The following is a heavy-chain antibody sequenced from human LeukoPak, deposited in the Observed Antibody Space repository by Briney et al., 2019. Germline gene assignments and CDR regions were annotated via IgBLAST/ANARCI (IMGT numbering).Heavy chain of an antibody. D-gene: IGHD6-19*01. CDR1: GFTFSSYG. CDR3: AKDEVFNSAWYFEY. Sequence: GGSLRLSCAASGFTFSSYGMHWVRQAPGKGLEWVAFIRSDGSIKYYTESVKGRFTISRDNSKNTLYLQMNSLRAEDTAVYYCAKDEVFNSAWYFEYWGQGTLVTVSS. V-gene: IGHV3-30*02. CDR2: IRSDGSIK. J-gene: IGHJ4*02.